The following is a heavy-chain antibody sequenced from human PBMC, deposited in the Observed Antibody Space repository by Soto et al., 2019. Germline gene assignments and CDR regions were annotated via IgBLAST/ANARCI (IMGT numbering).Heavy chain of an antibody. Sequence: GGSLRLSCAASGFTFSSYAMHWVRQAPGKGLEWVAAISYDGSNKYYADSVKGRFTISRDNSKNTLYLQMNSLRAEDTAVYYCARDVRSFCGMDLWGQGTKVTVSS. J-gene: IGHJ6*02. CDR2: ISYDGSNK. V-gene: IGHV3-30-3*01. CDR3: ARDVRSFCGMDL. CDR1: GFTFSSYA. D-gene: IGHD3-10*02.